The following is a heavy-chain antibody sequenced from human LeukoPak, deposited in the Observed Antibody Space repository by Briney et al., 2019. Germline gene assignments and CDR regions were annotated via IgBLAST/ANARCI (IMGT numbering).Heavy chain of an antibody. CDR2: IYYSGST. Sequence: SETLSLTCTVSGGSISSGGYYWSWIRQHPGKGLEWIGYIYYSGSTYYNPSLKSRVTISVDTSKNQFSLKLSSVTAADTAVYYCARTYYYDSSGFPFDYWGQGTLVTVSS. J-gene: IGHJ4*02. CDR3: ARTYYYDSSGFPFDY. V-gene: IGHV4-31*03. D-gene: IGHD3-22*01. CDR1: GGSISSGGYY.